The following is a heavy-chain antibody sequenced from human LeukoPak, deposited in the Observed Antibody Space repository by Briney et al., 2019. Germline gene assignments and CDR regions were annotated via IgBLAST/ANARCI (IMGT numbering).Heavy chain of an antibody. V-gene: IGHV1-18*01. Sequence: GASVKVSCKASGYTFNTYGITWVRQAPGQGLEWMGWISGYNGKTKYAQNLQDRVTMTTDTSTSTAYMELRSLRSDDTAVYYCASTARYDCVWGGHNWFDPWGQGTLVTVSS. CDR2: ISGYNGKT. J-gene: IGHJ5*02. CDR1: GYTFNTYG. D-gene: IGHD3-16*01. CDR3: ASTARYDCVWGGHNWFDP.